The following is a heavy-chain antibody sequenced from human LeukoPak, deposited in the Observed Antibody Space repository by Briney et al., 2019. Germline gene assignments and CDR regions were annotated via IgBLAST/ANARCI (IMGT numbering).Heavy chain of an antibody. V-gene: IGHV1-18*01. CDR2: ISAYNGNT. J-gene: IGHJ3*02. Sequence: ASVKVSCKASGYTFTSYGISWVRQAPGQGLEWMGWISAYNGNTNYAQKLQGRVTMTTDTSTSTAYMELRSLRSDDTAVYYCARSYCSGGSCYEFVAFDIWGQGTMVTVSS. CDR1: GYTFTSYG. D-gene: IGHD2-15*01. CDR3: ARSYCSGGSCYEFVAFDI.